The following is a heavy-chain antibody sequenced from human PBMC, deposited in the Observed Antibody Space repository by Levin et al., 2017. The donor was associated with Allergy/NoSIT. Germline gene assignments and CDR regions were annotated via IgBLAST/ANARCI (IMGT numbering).Heavy chain of an antibody. CDR1: GFTVSTNY. D-gene: IGHD6-19*01. J-gene: IGHJ4*02. Sequence: PGGSLRLSCVVSGFTVSTNYMYWVRQAPGKGLEWVSAIYSDGNTYYADSVKGRFTISRDNSKNMLYLQMNSLRVEDTAVYYCARAPSGWYFEYWGQGTLVTVSS. V-gene: IGHV3-53*01. CDR3: ARAPSGWYFEY. CDR2: IYSDGNT.